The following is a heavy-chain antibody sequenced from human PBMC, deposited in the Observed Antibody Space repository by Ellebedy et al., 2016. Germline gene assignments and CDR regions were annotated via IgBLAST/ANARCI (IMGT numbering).Heavy chain of an antibody. Sequence: SETLSLTCTVSGGSISSSGFYWGWIRQPPGKGLEWIGSVYSSGSAYYSPSLKSRVTMSLDTPKKQFSLKVNSVTAADTAVYYCARYHDASGKAAFDIWGQGTTLIVSS. CDR2: VYSSGSA. J-gene: IGHJ3*02. D-gene: IGHD3-22*01. V-gene: IGHV4-39*01. CDR1: GGSISSSGFY. CDR3: ARYHDASGKAAFDI.